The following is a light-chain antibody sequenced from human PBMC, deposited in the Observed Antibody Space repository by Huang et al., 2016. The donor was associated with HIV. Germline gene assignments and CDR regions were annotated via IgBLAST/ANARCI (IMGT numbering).Light chain of an antibody. J-gene: IGKJ4*01. CDR1: QSLLQSNGYNY. Sequence: DIVMTQSPLSLPVTPGEPASISCRSSQSLLQSNGYNYLDWYLQKLGQSPQLLIYLGANRASGVPDRCSGSGSGTAFTLKISRVEAEDVGVYYCMQTLQTPLTFGGGTKVEIK. CDR2: LGA. CDR3: MQTLQTPLT. V-gene: IGKV2-28*01.